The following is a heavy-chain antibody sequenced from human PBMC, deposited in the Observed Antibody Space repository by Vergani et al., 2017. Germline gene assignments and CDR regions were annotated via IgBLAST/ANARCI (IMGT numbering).Heavy chain of an antibody. Sequence: QVQLVQSGAEVKKPGASVKVSCKASGYTFTSYGISWVRQAPGQGLEWMGWINPNSGGTNYAQKLQGRVTMTTDTSTSTAYMELRSLRSDDTAVYYCARDCSGGSCYSPYYYYGMDVWGQGTTVTVSS. CDR2: INPNSGGT. V-gene: IGHV1-18*01. J-gene: IGHJ6*02. D-gene: IGHD2-15*01. CDR3: ARDCSGGSCYSPYYYYGMDV. CDR1: GYTFTSYG.